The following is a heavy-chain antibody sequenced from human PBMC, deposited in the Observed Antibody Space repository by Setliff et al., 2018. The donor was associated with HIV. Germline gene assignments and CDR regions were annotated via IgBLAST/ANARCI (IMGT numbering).Heavy chain of an antibody. CDR2: IYYSGRT. Sequence: SETLSLTCTVSGGSISSGGYYWSWIRQQPGKGLEWIGYIYYSGRTYYNPSLKSRVTISVDTSEIQFSLKLSSVTAADTAVYYCARYCGGDCYPSAYYMDVWGKGTTVTVSS. V-gene: IGHV4-31*03. CDR3: ARYCGGDCYPSAYYMDV. J-gene: IGHJ6*03. D-gene: IGHD2-21*01. CDR1: GGSISSGGYY.